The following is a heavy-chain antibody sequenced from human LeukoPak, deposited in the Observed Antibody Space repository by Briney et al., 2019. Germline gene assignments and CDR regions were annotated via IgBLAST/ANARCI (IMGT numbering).Heavy chain of an antibody. V-gene: IGHV4-34*01. CDR3: ARGLRGWFGAYIDF. D-gene: IGHD3-10*01. CDR2: ISHSGSP. J-gene: IGHJ4*02. Sequence: SETLSLTCAVSGGSFRGYYWSLVRQPPGKGLEWIGEISHSGSPNYNPALKSRVTISVDASKDQISLNVTSVTAADTAVYYCARGLRGWFGAYIDFWGQGTLVTVSS. CDR1: GGSFRGYY.